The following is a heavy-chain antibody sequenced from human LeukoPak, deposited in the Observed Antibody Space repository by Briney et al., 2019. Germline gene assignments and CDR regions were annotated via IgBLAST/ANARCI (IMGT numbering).Heavy chain of an antibody. D-gene: IGHD3-10*01. J-gene: IGHJ4*02. V-gene: IGHV3-53*01. Sequence: GGSLRLSCAASGFIVRSKYMSWVRQAPGMGLEWVSIIYSGGRTYYADSVRGRFTISRDNSKNTLYLQMNSLRAEDTAVYYCATDYGSGTYYTLDYWGQGTLVTVSS. CDR3: ATDYGSGTYYTLDY. CDR2: IYSGGRT. CDR1: GFIVRSKY.